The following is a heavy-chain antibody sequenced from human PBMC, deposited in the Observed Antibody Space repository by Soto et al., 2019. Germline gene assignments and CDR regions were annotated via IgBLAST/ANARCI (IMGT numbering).Heavy chain of an antibody. CDR1: GYNFTTYW. J-gene: IGHJ3*01. CDR3: ARPSPGAFDV. V-gene: IGHV5-51*01. CDR2: IYPGDSDT. Sequence: GESLKISCKGSGYNFTTYWIGWVRQMPGKGLEWMGIIYPGDSDTRYSPSFEGQVTISADKSISTAYLQWSSLQASDTAMFYCARPSPGAFDVWGQGTMVTVSS.